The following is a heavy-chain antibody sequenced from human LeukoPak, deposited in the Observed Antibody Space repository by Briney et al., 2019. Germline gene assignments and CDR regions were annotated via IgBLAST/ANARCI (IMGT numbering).Heavy chain of an antibody. Sequence: GGSLRLSCAASGFTFSSYVMHWVRQAPGKGLEWVAFIRYDGSNKYYADSVKGRFTISRDNSKDTLYLQMNSLRSEDTAVYYCAKDRTSWYYFDYWGQGTLVTVSS. V-gene: IGHV3-30*02. CDR3: AKDRTSWYYFDY. CDR1: GFTFSSYV. J-gene: IGHJ4*02. CDR2: IRYDGSNK.